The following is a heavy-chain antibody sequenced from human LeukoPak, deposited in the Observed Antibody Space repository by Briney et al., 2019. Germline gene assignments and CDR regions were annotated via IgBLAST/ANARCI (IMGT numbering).Heavy chain of an antibody. Sequence: GGSLRLSCAASGFTFSNYWMSWVRQAPGKGLEWVSAISGSGGSTYYADSVKGRFTISRDNSKNTLYLQMNSLRAEDTAVYYCAKADGSGTYYYYYMDVWGKGTTVTISS. J-gene: IGHJ6*03. D-gene: IGHD3-10*01. CDR3: AKADGSGTYYYYYMDV. CDR2: ISGSGGST. V-gene: IGHV3-23*01. CDR1: GFTFSNYW.